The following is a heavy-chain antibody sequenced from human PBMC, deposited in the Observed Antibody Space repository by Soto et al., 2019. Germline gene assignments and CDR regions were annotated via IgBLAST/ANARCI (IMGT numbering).Heavy chain of an antibody. CDR1: GGSFSGYY. CDR3: ARGDYDFWSGYKYYFDY. CDR2: INHSGST. J-gene: IGHJ4*02. V-gene: IGHV4-34*01. D-gene: IGHD3-3*01. Sequence: ILSLTCAVYGGSFSGYYWSWIRQPPGKGLEWIGEINHSGSTNYNPSLKSRVTISVDTSKNQFSLKLSSVTAADTAVYYCARGDYDFWSGYKYYFDYWGQGTLVTVSS.